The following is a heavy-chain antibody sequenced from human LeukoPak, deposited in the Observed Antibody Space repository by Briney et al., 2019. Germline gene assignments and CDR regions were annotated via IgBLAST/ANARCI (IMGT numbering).Heavy chain of an antibody. CDR1: GFTFSSYS. CDR2: IISSSSYI. V-gene: IGHV3-21*01. CDR3: ARRTPITMVRGVIPLYYFDY. J-gene: IGHJ4*02. D-gene: IGHD3-10*01. Sequence: PGGSLRLSCADSGFTFSSYSMNWVRQAPGKGLEWVSSIISSSSYIYYADSVKGRFTISRDNAKNSLYLQMNSLRAEDTAVYYCARRTPITMVRGVIPLYYFDYWGQGTLVTVSS.